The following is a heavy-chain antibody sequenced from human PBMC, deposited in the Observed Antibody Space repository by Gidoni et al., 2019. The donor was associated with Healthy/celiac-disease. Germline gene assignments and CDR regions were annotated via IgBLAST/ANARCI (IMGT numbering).Heavy chain of an antibody. CDR3: ASPGFLERVSDYYYYGMDV. D-gene: IGHD3-3*01. Sequence: QVQLVQSGAEVKKPGASVKVSCKASGYTFTSYYMHWVRQAPGQGLEGMGIINPSGGSTSYEQKFQGRVTMTRDTSTSTVYRELSSLRSEDTAVYYCASPGFLERVSDYYYYGMDVWGQGTTVTVSS. CDR1: GYTFTSYY. V-gene: IGHV1-46*01. J-gene: IGHJ6*02. CDR2: INPSGGST.